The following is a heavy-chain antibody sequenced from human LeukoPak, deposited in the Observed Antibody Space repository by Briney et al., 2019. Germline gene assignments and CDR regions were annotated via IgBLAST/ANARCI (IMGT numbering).Heavy chain of an antibody. J-gene: IGHJ3*02. D-gene: IGHD6-19*01. V-gene: IGHV4-34*01. Sequence: PSETLSLTCAAYGWTFSGYYWSWIRQPPGKGLEWILEINDSGSTNYNPALTSRDTKSVHTSKDQFALKLSAVTGADRAVYYCARGRRQWRRAFDIWGQGTMVTVSS. CDR1: GWTFSGYY. CDR3: ARGRRQWRRAFDI. CDR2: INDSGST.